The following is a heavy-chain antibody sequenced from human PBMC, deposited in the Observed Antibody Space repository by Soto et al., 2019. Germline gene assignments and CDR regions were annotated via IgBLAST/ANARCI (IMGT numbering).Heavy chain of an antibody. Sequence: PSETLSLTCTVSGGSISSYYWSWIRQPPGKGLEWIGYIYYSGSTNYNPSLKSRVTISVDTSKNQFSLKLSSLTAADTAVYYCARALILTGYYIHDAFDIWGQGTMVTVSS. CDR2: IYYSGST. D-gene: IGHD3-9*01. V-gene: IGHV4-59*01. CDR1: GGSISSYY. J-gene: IGHJ3*02. CDR3: ARALILTGYYIHDAFDI.